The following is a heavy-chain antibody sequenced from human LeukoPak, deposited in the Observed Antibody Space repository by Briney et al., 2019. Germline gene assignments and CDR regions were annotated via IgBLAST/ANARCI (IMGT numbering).Heavy chain of an antibody. CDR1: GGSFSGYY. V-gene: IGHV4-34*01. CDR2: INHSGST. Sequence: PSETLSLTCAVYGGSFSGYYWSWIRQPPGKGLEWIGEINHSGSTNYNPSLKSRVTISVDTSKNQFSLKLSSVTAADTAVYYCASSLQDYFDYWGQGTLVIVSS. J-gene: IGHJ4*02. CDR3: ASSLQDYFDY.